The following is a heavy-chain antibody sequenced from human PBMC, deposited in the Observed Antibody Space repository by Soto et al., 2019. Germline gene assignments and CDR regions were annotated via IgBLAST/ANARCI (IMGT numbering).Heavy chain of an antibody. V-gene: IGHV4-39*02. CDR2: IYYSGST. Sequence: PSETLSLTCTVSGSSISSSSYYWGWIRQPPGKGLEWIGSIYYSGSTYYNPSLKSRVTISVDTSKNQFSLKLSSVTAADTAVYYCARDRPGTGYYYYGMDVWGQGTTVTVSS. CDR3: ARDRPGTGYYYYGMDV. CDR1: GSSISSSSYY. D-gene: IGHD1-7*01. J-gene: IGHJ6*02.